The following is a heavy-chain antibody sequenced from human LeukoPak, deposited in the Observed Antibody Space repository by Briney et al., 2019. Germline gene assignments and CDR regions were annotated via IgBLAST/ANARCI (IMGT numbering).Heavy chain of an antibody. V-gene: IGHV3-23*01. D-gene: IGHD3-10*01. CDR2: ISGSGDST. CDR1: GFTFSNYA. Sequence: GGSLRLSCAASGFTFSNYAMSWVRQAPEKGLEWVSTISGSGDSTYYADSVRGRFTISRDNSKNTPSLQMNSLRAEDTAVYYCARDLVVRGEGLGYWGQGTLVTVSS. J-gene: IGHJ4*02. CDR3: ARDLVVRGEGLGY.